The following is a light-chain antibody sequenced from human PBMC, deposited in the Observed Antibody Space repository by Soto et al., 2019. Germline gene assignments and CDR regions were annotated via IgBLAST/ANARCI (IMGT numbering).Light chain of an antibody. CDR3: QQYGSSPPFT. Sequence: EIVLTQSPATLSLSPGDRVTLSCRASQSVSSSYLAWYQQKPGQAPRLLIYDASGRATGIPDRFSGSGSGTDFTLTISRLEPEDFAVYYCQQYGSSPPFTFGHGTKVDIK. CDR2: DAS. V-gene: IGKV3-20*01. CDR1: QSVSSSY. J-gene: IGKJ3*01.